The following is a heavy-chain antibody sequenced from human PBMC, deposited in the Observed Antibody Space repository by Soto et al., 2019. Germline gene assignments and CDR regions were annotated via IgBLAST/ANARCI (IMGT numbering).Heavy chain of an antibody. D-gene: IGHD1-1*01. CDR1: GGSISSYY. CDR2: IYYSGST. V-gene: IGHV4-59*08. J-gene: IGHJ3*02. CDR3: ARHGRWHDLDI. Sequence: QVQLQESGPGLVKPAETLSLTCTVSGGSISSYYLSCIRQPPGKGLEWIGYIYYSGSTNYNPSLKSRVTISVDTSKNQFSLKLSSVTAADTAVYYCARHGRWHDLDIWGQGTMVTVSS.